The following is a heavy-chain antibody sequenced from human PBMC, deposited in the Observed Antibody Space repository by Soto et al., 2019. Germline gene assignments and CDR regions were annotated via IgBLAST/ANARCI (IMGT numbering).Heavy chain of an antibody. CDR3: ARRGGSSSGYYYYAMDV. V-gene: IGHV4-31*03. CDR1: SDSVNSGGYY. D-gene: IGHD6-6*01. J-gene: IGHJ6*02. CDR2: IYSNGDT. Sequence: SETLSLTCSVSSDSVNSGGYYWSWIRQHPGKGLEWIGYIYSNGDTYYNPSLKSRVTISVDTSKNQFSLNLTSVTAADTAMYYCARRGGSSSGYYYYAMDVWGQGTTVTVSS.